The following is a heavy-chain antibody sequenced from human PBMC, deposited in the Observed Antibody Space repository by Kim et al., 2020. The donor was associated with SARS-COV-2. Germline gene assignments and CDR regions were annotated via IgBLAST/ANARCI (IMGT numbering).Heavy chain of an antibody. D-gene: IGHD3-22*01. CDR3: ARGLRSSGYSLAEYFQH. Sequence: VKGRLTISRDNSRKTVYQQMNSLIAEDTAVYYCARGLRSSGYSLAEYFQHWGQGTLVTVSS. V-gene: IGHV3-30*07. J-gene: IGHJ1*01.